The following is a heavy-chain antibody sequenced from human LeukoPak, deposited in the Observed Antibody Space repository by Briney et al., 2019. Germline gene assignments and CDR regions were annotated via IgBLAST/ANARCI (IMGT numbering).Heavy chain of an antibody. V-gene: IGHV3-33*01. CDR1: GFTFSGYG. CDR3: TTDQGLPGLLDFDY. D-gene: IGHD2-15*01. Sequence: PGGSLRLSCAASGFTFSGYGMHWVRQAPDKGLEWVAVIRYDGNNKYYADSVKGRFTISRDNSKNTLYLQMNSLRAEATAVYYCTTDQGLPGLLDFDYWGQGTLVTVSS. CDR2: IRYDGNNK. J-gene: IGHJ4*02.